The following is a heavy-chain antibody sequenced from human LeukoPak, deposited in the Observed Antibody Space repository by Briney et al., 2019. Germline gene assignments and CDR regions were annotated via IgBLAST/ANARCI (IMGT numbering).Heavy chain of an antibody. J-gene: IGHJ4*02. D-gene: IGHD3-10*01. Sequence: GRSLRLSCAASGFTFSSYAMHWVRQAPGKGLEWVAVISYDGSNKYYADSVKGRFTISRDNSKNTLYLQMNSLRAEDTAVYYCARGVPIPATHPIDYWGQGSLVTASS. V-gene: IGHV3-30*04. CDR1: GFTFSSYA. CDR2: ISYDGSNK. CDR3: ARGVPIPATHPIDY.